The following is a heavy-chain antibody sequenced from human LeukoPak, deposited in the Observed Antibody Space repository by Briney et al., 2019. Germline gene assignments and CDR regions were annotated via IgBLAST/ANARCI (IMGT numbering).Heavy chain of an antibody. CDR1: GGSIGSSSYY. CDR2: IYYSGST. CDR3: ASRGHYYDSSGPGVGY. D-gene: IGHD3-22*01. Sequence: SETLSLTCTVSGGSIGSSSYYWGWIRQPPGKGLEWIGSIYYSGSTYYNPSLKSRVTISVDTSKNQFSLKLSSVTAADTAVYYCASRGHYYDSSGPGVGYWGQATLVTVSS. J-gene: IGHJ4*02. V-gene: IGHV4-39*01.